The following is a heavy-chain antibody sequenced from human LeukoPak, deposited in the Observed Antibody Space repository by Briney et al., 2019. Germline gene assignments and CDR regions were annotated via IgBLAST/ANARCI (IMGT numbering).Heavy chain of an antibody. CDR1: GFTVSSHY. D-gene: IGHD3-16*01. CDR3: ARVYWHDNGEYFQH. V-gene: IGHV3-66*01. Sequence: PGGSLRLSCAASGFTVSSHYMSWVRQAPGKGLEWVLVIYSDDSTYSADSLKGRFTISRGISKNTLFLQMNSLRAEDTAVYYCARVYWHDNGEYFQHWGQGTLVTVSS. J-gene: IGHJ1*01. CDR2: IYSDDST.